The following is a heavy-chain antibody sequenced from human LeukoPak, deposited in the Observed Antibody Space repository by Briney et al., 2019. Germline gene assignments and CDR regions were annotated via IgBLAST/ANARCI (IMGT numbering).Heavy chain of an antibody. CDR2: ISYDGSNK. CDR1: GFTFSSYG. CDR3: AEDVGY. J-gene: IGHJ4*02. Sequence: PGRSLRLSCAASGFTFSSYGMHWVRQAPGKGLEWVAVISYDGSNKYYADSVKGRFTISRDNSKNTLYLQMNSLRAEDTAVYYCAEDVGYWGQGTLVTVSS. V-gene: IGHV3-30*18.